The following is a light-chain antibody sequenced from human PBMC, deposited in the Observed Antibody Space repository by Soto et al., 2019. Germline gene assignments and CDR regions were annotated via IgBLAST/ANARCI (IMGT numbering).Light chain of an antibody. J-gene: IGLJ3*02. CDR2: DVS. CDR1: INDVGGYTY. Sequence: QSALTQPRSVSGSPGQSVTISCTGTINDVGGYTYVSWYQQHPGKAPKLMIFDVSKRPSGVPDRFSGSKSGNTASLTISGLQAADEAEYCRCSYAGGPWVFGAGTKLAVL. V-gene: IGLV2-11*01. CDR3: CSYAGGPWV.